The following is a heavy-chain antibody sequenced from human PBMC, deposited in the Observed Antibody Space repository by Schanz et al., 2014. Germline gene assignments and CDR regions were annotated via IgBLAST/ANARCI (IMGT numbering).Heavy chain of an antibody. D-gene: IGHD2-21*01. CDR1: GFTFSAYY. Sequence: VQVVQSGGGLVEPGGSLRLSCAASGFTFSAYYMDWVRQAPGKGLEWVGRTRNRANNYFTEYAASVKGRFTISRDDSKNALYLQMSSLKSEDTALYYCAKVTISPEGHGLDVWGQGTTVTVSS. CDR2: TRNRANNYFT. V-gene: IGHV3-72*01. J-gene: IGHJ6*02. CDR3: AKVTISPEGHGLDV.